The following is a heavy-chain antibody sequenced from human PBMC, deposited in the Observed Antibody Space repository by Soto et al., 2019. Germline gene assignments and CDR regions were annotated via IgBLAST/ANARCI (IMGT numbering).Heavy chain of an antibody. CDR1: GGSVSSGSYY. CDR2: IYYSGST. D-gene: IGHD4-17*01. CDR3: ARDQDYGGNSGGYNWFDP. V-gene: IGHV4-61*01. Sequence: NPSETLSLTCTVSGGSVSSGSYYWSWIRQPPGKGLEWIGYIYYSGSTNYNPSLKSRVTISVDTSKNQFSLKLSSVTAADTAVYYCARDQDYGGNSGGYNWFDPWGQGTLVTVSS. J-gene: IGHJ5*02.